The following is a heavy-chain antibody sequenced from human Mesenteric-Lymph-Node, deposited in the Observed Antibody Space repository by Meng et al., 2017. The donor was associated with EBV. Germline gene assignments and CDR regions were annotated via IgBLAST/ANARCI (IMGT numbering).Heavy chain of an antibody. D-gene: IGHD4-17*01. J-gene: IGHJ5*02. V-gene: IGHV4-30-2*01. CDR3: ARASVYGDYDNWFDP. CDR2: IYHSGST. CDR1: GGSISNDGYS. Sequence: HLQPQESGSGLLKPSQTLSLPCAVPGGSISNDGYSWSWIRQPPGKGLEWIGYIYHSGSTYSNPSLKSRVTISVDRSKNQFSLKLNSVTAADTAVYYCARASVYGDYDNWFDPWGQGTLVTVSS.